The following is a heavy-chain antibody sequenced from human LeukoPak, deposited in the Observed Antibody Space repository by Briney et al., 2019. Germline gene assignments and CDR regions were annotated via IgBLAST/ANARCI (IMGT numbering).Heavy chain of an antibody. CDR3: ARWGGATTLNYYFDY. D-gene: IGHD1-26*01. V-gene: IGHV3-33*01. CDR1: GFTFSSYG. Sequence: PGGSLRLSCAASGFTFSSYGMHGVRQAPGKRLEWVAVIWYEGSNKYYADSVKGRFTISRDNSKNTLYLQMNSLRAEDTAVYYCARWGGATTLNYYFDYWGQGTLVTVSS. J-gene: IGHJ4*02. CDR2: IWYEGSNK.